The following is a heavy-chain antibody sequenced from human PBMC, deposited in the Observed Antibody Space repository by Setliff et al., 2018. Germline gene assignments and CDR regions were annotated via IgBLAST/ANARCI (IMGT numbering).Heavy chain of an antibody. D-gene: IGHD4-4*01. CDR3: ARGSYRTSNWFDP. CDR2: MNPNSGNT. V-gene: IGHV1-8*02. Sequence: ASVKVSCKASGYTFTSYDINWVRQATGQGLEWVGWMNPNSGNTGYAQKFQGRVTMTRNTSISTAYMELRSLRSDDTAVYYCARGSYRTSNWFDPWGQGTLVTVSS. CDR1: GYTFTSYD. J-gene: IGHJ5*02.